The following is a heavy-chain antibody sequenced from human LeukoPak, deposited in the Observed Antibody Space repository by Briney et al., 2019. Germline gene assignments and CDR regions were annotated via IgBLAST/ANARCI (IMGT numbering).Heavy chain of an antibody. CDR3: ARWESGSYLIFDY. V-gene: IGHV3-48*02. J-gene: IGHJ4*02. CDR1: GFTFSSYS. CDR2: ITGSSSNI. Sequence: GGSLRLSCAASGFTFSSYSMNWVRQAPGKGLEWVSYITGSSSNIYYADSVKGRFTISRDNAKNSLYLQMNSLRDEDTAVYYCARWESGSYLIFDYWGQGTLVTVSS. D-gene: IGHD1-26*01.